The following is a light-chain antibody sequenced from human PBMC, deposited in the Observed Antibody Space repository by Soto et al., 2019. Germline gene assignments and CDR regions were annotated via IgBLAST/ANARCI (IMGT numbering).Light chain of an antibody. CDR2: DVS. V-gene: IGLV2-14*01. Sequence: QSALTQPASVSGSPGQSITISCTGTSSDVGGYNYVSWYQQHPGKAPKLMIYDVSNRPSGVSNRFSGSKSGNTASLTISGVQAEDEADYYCSSYTRSSTLEVFGGGTKLTVL. CDR3: SSYTRSSTLEV. CDR1: SSDVGGYNY. J-gene: IGLJ3*02.